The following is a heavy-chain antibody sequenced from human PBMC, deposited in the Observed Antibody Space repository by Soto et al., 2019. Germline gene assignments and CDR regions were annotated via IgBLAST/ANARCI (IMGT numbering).Heavy chain of an antibody. V-gene: IGHV3-23*01. CDR2: ISGSGGST. D-gene: IGHD2-15*01. CDR3: AKDRFCSGGRCYKDY. Sequence: PGGSLRLSCAASVFTFSSYAMRLVRQAPGEGLEWVSAISGSGGSTYYADSVKGRFTISRYNSKNTLYLQMNSLRAEDTAVYYCAKDRFCSGGRCYKDYWGQGTLVTVSS. CDR1: VFTFSSYA. J-gene: IGHJ4*02.